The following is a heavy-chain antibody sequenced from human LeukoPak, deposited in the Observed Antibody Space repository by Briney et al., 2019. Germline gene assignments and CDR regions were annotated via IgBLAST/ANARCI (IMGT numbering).Heavy chain of an antibody. D-gene: IGHD2-15*01. CDR3: AKDGLVSMLPQGSYWYFDL. CDR1: GFTFDDYA. Sequence: GGSLRLSCAASGFTFDDYAMHWVRQAPGKGLEWVSLISGDGGSTYYADSVKGRFTISRDNSKNSLYLQMNSLRTEDTALYYCAKDGLVSMLPQGSYWYFDLWGRGTLVTVSS. J-gene: IGHJ2*01. CDR2: ISGDGGST. V-gene: IGHV3-43*02.